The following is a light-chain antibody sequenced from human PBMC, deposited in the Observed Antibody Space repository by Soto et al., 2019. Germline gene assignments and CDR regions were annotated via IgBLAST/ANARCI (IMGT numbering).Light chain of an antibody. J-gene: IGKJ4*01. CDR3: QQHSGSPPLT. CDR1: QSISSSY. V-gene: IGKV3-20*01. CDR2: GAS. Sequence: ENVLTQSPGTLSLSPGERATLSCRASQSISSSYLAWYQQKPGHPPRLLIYGASNRATGIPDRFSGSGSGTEFTLTISRLEPEDFAVYYCQQHSGSPPLTFGGGTKVEIK.